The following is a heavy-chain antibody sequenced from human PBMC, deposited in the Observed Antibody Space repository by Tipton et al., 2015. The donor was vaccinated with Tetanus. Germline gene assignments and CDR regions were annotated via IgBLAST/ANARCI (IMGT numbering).Heavy chain of an antibody. J-gene: IGHJ1*01. V-gene: IGHV4-59*02. Sequence: TLSLTCTVSGDSASGYYWSWIRQPPGKGLEWVGYVYYTGDTNCNPSLKSRVTISMDRSENQISLKMTSVTAADTAVYYCAGVTAQRTELYFEHWGQGTQVTVSS. CDR3: AGVTAQRTELYFEH. CDR2: VYYTGDT. CDR1: GDSASGYY. D-gene: IGHD2-8*02.